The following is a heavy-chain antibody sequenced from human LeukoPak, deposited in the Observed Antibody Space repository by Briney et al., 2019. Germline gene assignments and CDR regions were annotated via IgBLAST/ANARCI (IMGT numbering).Heavy chain of an antibody. V-gene: IGHV3-30*18. CDR2: ISYDGSNK. CDR1: GFSFSSDG. CDR3: AKNLDY. J-gene: IGHJ4*02. Sequence: PGRSLILSCAASGFSFSSDGMDWVRHAPGKGLEWVAVISYDGSNKYYADSVKGRFTISRDNSKNTLYLQMNSLRAEDTAVYYCAKNLDYWGQGTLVTVSS.